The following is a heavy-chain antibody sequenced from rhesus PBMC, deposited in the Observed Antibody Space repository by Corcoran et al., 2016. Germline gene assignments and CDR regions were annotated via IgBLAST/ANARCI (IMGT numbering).Heavy chain of an antibody. CDR2: IKSGGGST. Sequence: EVQLVETGGGLVQPGGSLKLSCAASGFTFSSYGMSWVRQAPGKGLVWVSAIKSGGGSTYYADSVKCRFTISRDNAKNTLSLQMNSLRAEDTAVYYCARASWSWFPYDYWGQGVLVTVSS. D-gene: IGHD6-13*01. CDR1: GFTFSSYG. CDR3: ARASWSWFPYDY. J-gene: IGHJ4*01. V-gene: IGHV3S5*01.